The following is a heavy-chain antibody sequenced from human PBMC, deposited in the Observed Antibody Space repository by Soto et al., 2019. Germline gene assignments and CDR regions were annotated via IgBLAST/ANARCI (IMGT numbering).Heavy chain of an antibody. Sequence: QAQLVESGGGVVQPGRSLRLSCAASGFAFSSYGMHWVRQAPGTRLEWVAVISYDGSLQHYADSVKGRFTISRDNSKNMVLLQMSALRAEDTAVYYCVSDRGYGHASVPFSWGQGTLVCVSS. CDR2: ISYDGSLQ. J-gene: IGHJ5*02. V-gene: IGHV3-30*03. D-gene: IGHD5-18*01. CDR1: GFAFSSYG. CDR3: VSDRGYGHASVPFS.